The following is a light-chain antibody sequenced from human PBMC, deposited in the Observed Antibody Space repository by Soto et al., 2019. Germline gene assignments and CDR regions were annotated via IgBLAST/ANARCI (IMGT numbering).Light chain of an antibody. V-gene: IGKV3-20*01. CDR1: QSVSSNY. Sequence: EIVLTQSPGTLSLSPGERVTLSCRASQSVSSNYLAWYQQKPGQAPRLLIYDASSRATGIPARFSGSGSGTDFILTIGRLEPEDFAVYYCQQYGSSPWTFGQGTKVEIK. J-gene: IGKJ1*01. CDR2: DAS. CDR3: QQYGSSPWT.